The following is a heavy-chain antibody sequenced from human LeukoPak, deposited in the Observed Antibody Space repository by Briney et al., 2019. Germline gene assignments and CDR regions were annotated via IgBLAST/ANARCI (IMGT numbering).Heavy chain of an antibody. D-gene: IGHD3-3*01. V-gene: IGHV3-7*01. J-gene: IGHJ4*02. CDR2: IKQDGSEE. Sequence: GGSLRLSCAASGFTFSAYWMSWVRQTPGKGLEWVAYIKQDGSEEYYVDSVKGRFTISRDNAKSSLYLQMNSLGAEDTAVYYCARDFIVLSYSDFWRGYYAGDFWGQGTLVTVTS. CDR3: ARDFIVLSYSDFWRGYYAGDF. CDR1: GFTFSAYW.